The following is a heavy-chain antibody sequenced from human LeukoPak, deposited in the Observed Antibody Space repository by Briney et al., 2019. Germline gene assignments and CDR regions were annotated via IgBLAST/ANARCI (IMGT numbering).Heavy chain of an antibody. J-gene: IGHJ6*03. CDR3: ARSISGDYVKGYYYYMDV. CDR1: GYSFTSYW. Sequence: GESLKISRKGSGYSFTSYWIGWVRQMPGKGLEWMGIIYPGDSDTGYSPSFQGQVTISADKSISTAYLQWSSLKASDTAMYYCARSISGDYVKGYYYYMDVWGKGTTVTVSS. CDR2: IYPGDSDT. D-gene: IGHD4-17*01. V-gene: IGHV5-51*01.